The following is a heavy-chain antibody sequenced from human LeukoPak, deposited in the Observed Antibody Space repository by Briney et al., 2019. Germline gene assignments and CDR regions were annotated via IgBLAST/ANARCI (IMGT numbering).Heavy chain of an antibody. V-gene: IGHV7-4-1*02. J-gene: IGHJ4*02. D-gene: IGHD2-15*01. CDR1: GYTFTSYA. CDR2: INTNTGNP. CDR3: ARALVVAARTHFFDY. Sequence: ASVKVSCMASGYTFTSYAVNWVRQAPGQGLEWMGWINTNTGNPTYAQGFTGRFVFSLDTSVSTAYLQISSLKAEDTAVYYCARALVVAARTHFFDYWGQGTLVTVSS.